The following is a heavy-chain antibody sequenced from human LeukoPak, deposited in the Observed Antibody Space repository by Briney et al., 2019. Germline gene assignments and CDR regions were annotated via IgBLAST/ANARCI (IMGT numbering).Heavy chain of an antibody. D-gene: IGHD3-3*01. CDR1: GGSISSSSYY. CDR2: IYHSGSPY. V-gene: IGHV4-39*07. J-gene: IGHJ3*02. Sequence: SETLSLTCSVSGGSISSSSYYWGWIRQPPGKGLEWIGSIYHSGSPYYYKPSLKSRVTISLDTSKNQFSLKLSSVTAADTAVYYCARARITIFRGRHPEAFDIWGQGTMVTVSS. CDR3: ARARITIFRGRHPEAFDI.